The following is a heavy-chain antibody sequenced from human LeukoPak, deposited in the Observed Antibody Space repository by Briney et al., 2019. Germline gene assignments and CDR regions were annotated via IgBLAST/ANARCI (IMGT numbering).Heavy chain of an antibody. D-gene: IGHD2-21*01. Sequence: SETLFLTCAVSGGSISSGGYSWSWIRQPPGKGLEWIGYIYHSGSTYYNPSLKSRVTISVDRSKNQFSLKLSSVTAADTAVYYCAREGPTYWFDPWGQGTLVTVSS. V-gene: IGHV4-30-2*01. CDR1: GGSISSGGYS. CDR3: AREGPTYWFDP. J-gene: IGHJ5*02. CDR2: IYHSGST.